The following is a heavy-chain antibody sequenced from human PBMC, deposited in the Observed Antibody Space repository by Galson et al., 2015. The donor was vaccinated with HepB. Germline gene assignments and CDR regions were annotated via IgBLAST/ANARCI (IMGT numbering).Heavy chain of an antibody. CDR1: GGSFSIDY. J-gene: IGHJ6*02. V-gene: IGHV4-34*01. CDR3: ARALGGDFYYGMDV. D-gene: IGHD3-16*01. Sequence: TLSLTCSVYGGSFSIDYWTWIRQPPGKGLEWIGEINHSGITNYNPSLKSRLTISQDTSKNQFSLSLGSVTAADTAVYYCARALGGDFYYGMDVWGQGTTVTVSS. CDR2: INHSGIT.